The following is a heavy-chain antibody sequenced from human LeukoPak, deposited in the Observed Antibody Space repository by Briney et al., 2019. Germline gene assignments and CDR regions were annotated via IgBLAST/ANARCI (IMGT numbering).Heavy chain of an antibody. CDR1: GGSISSSSYY. CDR3: ARRNYYDSSGYYSSTAFDI. J-gene: IGHJ3*02. CDR2: IYYSGST. V-gene: IGHV4-39*01. Sequence: SETLSLTCTVSGGSISSSSYYWGWIRQPPGKGLEWIGSIYYSGSTYYNPSLKSRVTISVDTSKNQLSLKLSSVTAADTAVYYCARRNYYDSSGYYSSTAFDIWGQGTMVTVSS. D-gene: IGHD3-22*01.